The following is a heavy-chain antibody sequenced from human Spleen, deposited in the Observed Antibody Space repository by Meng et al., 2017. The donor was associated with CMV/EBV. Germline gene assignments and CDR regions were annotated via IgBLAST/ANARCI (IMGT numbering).Heavy chain of an antibody. Sequence: ASVKVSCKASGYTFSDYYMHWVRQAPGQGLEWMGWINPNSGGTNYAQKFQGRVTMTRDTSISTAYMELSRLRSDDTAVYYCATLDCSSTSCYSGYWGQGTLVTVSS. V-gene: IGHV1-2*02. D-gene: IGHD2-2*01. J-gene: IGHJ4*02. CDR3: ATLDCSSTSCYSGY. CDR1: GYTFSDYY. CDR2: INPNSGGT.